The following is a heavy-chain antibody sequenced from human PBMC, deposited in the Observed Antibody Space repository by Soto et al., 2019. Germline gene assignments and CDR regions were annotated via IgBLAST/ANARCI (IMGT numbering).Heavy chain of an antibody. D-gene: IGHD4-17*01. V-gene: IGHV3-21*01. CDR3: AVLYGDYVDSAFLDY. CDR1: GFTFSSYS. CDR2: ISSSSSYI. Sequence: EVQLVESGGGLVKPGGSLRLSCAASGFTFSSYSMNWVRQAPGKGLEWVSSISSSSSYIYYADSVKGRFTISRDNAKNSLYLQMNSLRADDTAVYYCAVLYGDYVDSAFLDYWGQGTLVTVSS. J-gene: IGHJ4*02.